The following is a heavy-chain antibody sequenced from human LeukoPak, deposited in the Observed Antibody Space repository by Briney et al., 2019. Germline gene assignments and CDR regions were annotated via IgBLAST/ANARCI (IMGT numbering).Heavy chain of an antibody. D-gene: IGHD3-22*01. V-gene: IGHV3-74*01. J-gene: IGHJ4*02. CDR2: INSDGSWT. CDR3: ASEGEYYYENSGYCPEDY. Sequence: GGSLRLSCAASGNYWMHWVRQAPGKGLVWVSHINSDGSWTSYADSVKGRFTISKDNAKNTLYLQMNSLRAEDTAVYHCASEGEYYYENSGYCPEDYWGQGTLVTVSS. CDR1: GNYW.